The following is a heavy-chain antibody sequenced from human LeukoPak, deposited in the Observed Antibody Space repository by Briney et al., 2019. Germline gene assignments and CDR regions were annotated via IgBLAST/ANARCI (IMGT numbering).Heavy chain of an antibody. V-gene: IGHV4-4*07. D-gene: IGHD3-3*01. CDR3: AREGLRFLEWLFPLGDV. J-gene: IGHJ6*04. CDR1: GGSISGYY. Sequence: KPSETLSLTCSVSGGSISGYYWSWIRQPAGKGLEWIGRIYTSGSTNYNPSLKSRVTMSVDTSKNQFSLKLSSVTAADTAVYYCAREGLRFLEWLFPLGDVWGKGTTVTVSS. CDR2: IYTSGST.